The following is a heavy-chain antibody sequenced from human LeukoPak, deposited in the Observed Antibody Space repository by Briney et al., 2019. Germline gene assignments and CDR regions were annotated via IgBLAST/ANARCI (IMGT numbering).Heavy chain of an antibody. D-gene: IGHD2-2*01. CDR2: IIPIFGTA. Sequence: SVKVSCKASGGTFSSYAISWVRQAPGQGLEWMGGIIPIFGTANYAQKFQGRVTITADESTSTAYMELSSLRSEDTAVYYCARDECSSTSCYAFDIWGQGTMVTVSS. CDR3: ARDECSSTSCYAFDI. V-gene: IGHV1-69*01. CDR1: GGTFSSYA. J-gene: IGHJ3*02.